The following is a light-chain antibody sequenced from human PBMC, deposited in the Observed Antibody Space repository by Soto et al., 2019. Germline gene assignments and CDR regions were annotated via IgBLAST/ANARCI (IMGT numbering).Light chain of an antibody. Sequence: EIVMTQSPAVVPVSPGERATLSCRASQSISSNLAWYQHKPGQAPRLLISGASTRATGIPARFSGSGSGTEFALTISSLQSEDLAVYYCQQYNHWPTFGQGTKVEIK. CDR1: QSISSN. CDR2: GAS. V-gene: IGKV3-15*01. J-gene: IGKJ1*01. CDR3: QQYNHWPT.